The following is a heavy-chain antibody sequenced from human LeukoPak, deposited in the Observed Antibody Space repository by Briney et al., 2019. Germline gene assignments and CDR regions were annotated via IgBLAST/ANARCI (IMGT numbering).Heavy chain of an antibody. Sequence: PSVKLSCKASGYTFTSYDINWVPQATGQGLEWMGSMNPNSGNRGYTQNLPGRVNMTRNTSIRTAYMELSSLRSEDTAVYYWAKAPTRMVRGGTRFYYMDVGGKGTAVTVSS. CDR1: GYTFTSYD. CDR2: MNPNSGNR. D-gene: IGHD3-10*01. J-gene: IGHJ6*03. CDR3: AKAPTRMVRGGTRFYYMDV. V-gene: IGHV1-8*01.